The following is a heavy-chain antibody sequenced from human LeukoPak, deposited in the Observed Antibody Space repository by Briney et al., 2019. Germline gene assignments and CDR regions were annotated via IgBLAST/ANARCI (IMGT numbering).Heavy chain of an antibody. CDR3: ARLLGGYDSLDY. J-gene: IGHJ4*02. CDR1: GGSISSYY. D-gene: IGHD5-12*01. CDR2: IYYSGST. V-gene: IGHV4-59*08. Sequence: SETLSLTCTVSGGSISSYYWSWIRQPPGKGLEWIGYIYYSGSTNYNPSLKSRVTISVDTSKNQFSLKLSSVTAADTAVYYCARLLGGYDSLDYWGQETLVTVSS.